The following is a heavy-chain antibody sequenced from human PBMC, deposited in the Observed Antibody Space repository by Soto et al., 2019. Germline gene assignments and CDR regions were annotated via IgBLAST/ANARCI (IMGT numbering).Heavy chain of an antibody. Sequence: PGGSLRLSCAASGFTFSGSAMHWVRQASGKGLEWVGRIRSKGNNYATAYGASLKGRFTISRDDSKNTAYLQMNSLNTEDTAVYYCSRQASDFWSGKPQYYMDVWGKGTTVTVS. CDR1: GFTFSGSA. J-gene: IGHJ6*03. CDR3: SRQASDFWSGKPQYYMDV. CDR2: IRSKGNNYAT. D-gene: IGHD3-3*01. V-gene: IGHV3-73*01.